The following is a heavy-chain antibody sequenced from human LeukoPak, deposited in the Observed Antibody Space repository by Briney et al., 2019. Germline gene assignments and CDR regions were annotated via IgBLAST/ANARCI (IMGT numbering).Heavy chain of an antibody. CDR1: DDSITTYY. CDR3: ARAKKSVAGFFDY. CDR2: IFYSGST. V-gene: IGHV4-59*01. J-gene: IGHJ4*02. D-gene: IGHD6-19*01. Sequence: PSETLSLTCILPDDSITTYYWSCVRQPPGKGLEWIGYIFYSGSTNYNPSLKSRVSISIDTSKNQLSLKLSSVTAADTAVYYCARAKKSVAGFFDYWGQGSLVIVSS.